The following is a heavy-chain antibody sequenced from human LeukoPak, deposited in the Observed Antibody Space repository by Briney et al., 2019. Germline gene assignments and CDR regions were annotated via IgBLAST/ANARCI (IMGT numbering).Heavy chain of an antibody. CDR2: IWYDGSNK. V-gene: IGHV3-33*01. Sequence: GRSLRLSCAASGFTFSSYGMHWVRQAPGKGLEWVAVIWYDGSNKYYADSVKGRFTISKDNSKNTLYLQMNSLRAEDTAVYHCARGWYSFDYWGQGTLVTVSS. CDR3: ARGWYSFDY. J-gene: IGHJ4*02. D-gene: IGHD6-19*01. CDR1: GFTFSSYG.